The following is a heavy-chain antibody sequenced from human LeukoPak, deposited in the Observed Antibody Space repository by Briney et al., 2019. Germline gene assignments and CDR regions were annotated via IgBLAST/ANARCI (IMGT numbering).Heavy chain of an antibody. J-gene: IGHJ4*02. V-gene: IGHV1-18*01. CDR1: GYTFTSYG. CDR3: ARVLLGYSSGWYGTGDY. D-gene: IGHD6-13*01. Sequence: ASVKVSCKASGYTFTSYGISWVRQAPGQGLEWMGWISAYNGNTNYAQKLQGRVTMTTDTSTSTAYMELRSLRSDDTAVYYCARVLLGYSSGWYGTGDYWGQGTLVTVSS. CDR2: ISAYNGNT.